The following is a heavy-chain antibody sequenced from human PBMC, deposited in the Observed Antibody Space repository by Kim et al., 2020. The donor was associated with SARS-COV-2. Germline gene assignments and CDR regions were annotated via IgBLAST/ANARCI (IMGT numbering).Heavy chain of an antibody. J-gene: IGHJ4*02. CDR1: GFIFSTYD. Sequence: GGSLRLSCAASGFIFSTYDMSWVRQAPGKGLEWISAITRDGSTFYADSVKGRFTISRDNSENTLHLQMGSLRVEDTGVYYCAREPARRADYWGRGTLVTVSS. V-gene: IGHV3-23*01. CDR3: AREPARRADY. CDR2: ITRDGST. D-gene: IGHD1-1*01.